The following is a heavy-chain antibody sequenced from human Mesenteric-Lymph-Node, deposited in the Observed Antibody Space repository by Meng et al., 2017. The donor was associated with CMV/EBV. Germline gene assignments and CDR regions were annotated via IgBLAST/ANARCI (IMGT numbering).Heavy chain of an antibody. CDR2: ISSNGGST. CDR3: LFGAVAGKGVLVVFDY. Sequence: GESLKISCAASGFTFSSYGMHWVRQAPGKGLEYVSTISSNGGSTYYAESVKGRFTISRDNSKSMLSVQMDSLKPKDTTMYYCLFGAVAGKGVLVVFDYWGQGTLVTVSS. D-gene: IGHD6-19*01. J-gene: IGHJ4*02. CDR1: GFTFSSYG. V-gene: IGHV3-64*02.